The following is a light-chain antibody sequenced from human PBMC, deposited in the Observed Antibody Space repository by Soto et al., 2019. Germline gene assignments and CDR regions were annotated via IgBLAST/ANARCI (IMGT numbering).Light chain of an antibody. V-gene: IGKV1-5*03. J-gene: IGKJ2*01. Sequence: DIQMTQSPSTLSASVGDRVTITCRASQNINSWLAWYQQIPGKAPKLQISKASRLESGVPSRFSGSGSGTELTLTISSQQPDDFATYYCQQYKSYPYTFGQGTKLEIK. CDR1: QNINSW. CDR3: QQYKSYPYT. CDR2: KAS.